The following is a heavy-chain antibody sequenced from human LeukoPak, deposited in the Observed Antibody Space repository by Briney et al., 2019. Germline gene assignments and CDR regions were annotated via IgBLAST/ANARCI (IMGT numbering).Heavy chain of an antibody. Sequence: SETLSLTCAVYGGSFSGYYWSWIRQPPGKGLEWIGEINHSGSTNYNPSLKSRVTISVDTSKNQFSLKLSSVTAADTAVYYCARSSYGEYKKFDYWGQGTLVTVSS. CDR1: GGSFSGYY. J-gene: IGHJ4*02. D-gene: IGHD4-17*01. CDR3: ARSSYGEYKKFDY. CDR2: INHSGST. V-gene: IGHV4-34*01.